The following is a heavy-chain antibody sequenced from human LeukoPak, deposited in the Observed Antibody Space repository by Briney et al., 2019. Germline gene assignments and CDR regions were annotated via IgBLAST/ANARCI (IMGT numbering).Heavy chain of an antibody. J-gene: IGHJ4*02. CDR1: GYTFTSYG. Sequence: SVKVSCKASGYTFTSYGISWVRQAPGQGLEWMGWISAYIGNTNYAQKLQGRVTMTTDTSTSTAYMELRSLRSDDTAVYYCARDQSGYCSSTSCSSSSAYWGQGTLVTVSS. D-gene: IGHD2-2*01. V-gene: IGHV1-18*01. CDR2: ISAYIGNT. CDR3: ARDQSGYCSSTSCSSSSAY.